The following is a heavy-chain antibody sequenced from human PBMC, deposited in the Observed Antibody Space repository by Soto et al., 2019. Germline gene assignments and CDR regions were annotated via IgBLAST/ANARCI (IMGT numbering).Heavy chain of an antibody. J-gene: IGHJ6*02. CDR3: ARGYSGYDQRYGLDV. D-gene: IGHD5-12*01. V-gene: IGHV1-8*01. CDR1: GYTSTSYD. Sequence: GASGKVSCKAYGYTSTSYDINWVRQATGQGLEWMGWMNPNSGNIGYAQKFQGRVTMTRNTSIRTAYMELSSLRSEDTAVYYCARGYSGYDQRYGLDVWGQGTTVTVSS. CDR2: MNPNSGNI.